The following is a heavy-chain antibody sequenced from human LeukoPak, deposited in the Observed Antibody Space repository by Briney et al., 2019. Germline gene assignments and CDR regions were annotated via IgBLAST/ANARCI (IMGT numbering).Heavy chain of an antibody. Sequence: GGSLRLSCAASGFTFSSYWMGWVRQAPGKGLEWVANIKRDGSERYYVDSVKGRFTISRDNAQNSLYLQMNSLRDEDTGVYYCARDKEAAVDFWSGYYPLWGQGTLVTVSS. CDR3: ARDKEAAVDFWSGYYPL. CDR1: GFTFSSYW. J-gene: IGHJ4*02. D-gene: IGHD3-3*01. CDR2: IKRDGSER. V-gene: IGHV3-7*01.